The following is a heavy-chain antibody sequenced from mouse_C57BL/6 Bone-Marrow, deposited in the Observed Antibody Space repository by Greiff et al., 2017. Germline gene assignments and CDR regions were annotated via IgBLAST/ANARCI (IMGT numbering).Heavy chain of an antibody. J-gene: IGHJ2*01. CDR3: ARDGRDGYLDY. CDR2: INYDGSST. CDR1: GFTFSDYY. Sequence: EVMLVESEGGLVQPGSSMKLSCTASGFTFSDYYMAWVRQVPEKGLEWVANINYDGSSTYYLDSLKSRFIISRDNAKNILYLQMSSLKSEDTATYYCARDGRDGYLDYWGQGTTLTVSS. V-gene: IGHV5-16*01. D-gene: IGHD2-3*01.